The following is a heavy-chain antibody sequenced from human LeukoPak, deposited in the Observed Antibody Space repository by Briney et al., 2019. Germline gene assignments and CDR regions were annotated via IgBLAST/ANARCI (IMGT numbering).Heavy chain of an antibody. J-gene: IGHJ4*02. V-gene: IGHV1-18*01. Sequence: ASVKVSCKASGYTFTSHGISWVRQAPGQGLEWMGWISVYHGNTNYAQKLQGRVTMTTDTSTSTAYMELRSLRSDDTAVYYCARDPLKTGTTLVDYWGQGTLVTVSS. CDR2: ISVYHGNT. CDR1: GYTFTSHG. CDR3: ARDPLKTGTTLVDY. D-gene: IGHD1-7*01.